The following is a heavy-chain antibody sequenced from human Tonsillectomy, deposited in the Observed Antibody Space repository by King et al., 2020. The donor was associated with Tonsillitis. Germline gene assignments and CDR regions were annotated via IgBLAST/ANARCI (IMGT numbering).Heavy chain of an antibody. CDR3: ERVGVVAVLDS. D-gene: IGHD3-22*01. CDR1: RFIFSTYS. Sequence: VQLVESGGGSVQPGGSLRLSCAASRFIFSTYSMVWVRQAPGKGLEWLSYISSSGSGIYYANSVKGRFTISKDNAKNSLYLQMNSLRAEDTAVYYCERVGVVAVLDSWGQGTLVTVSS. V-gene: IGHV3-48*01. J-gene: IGHJ4*02. CDR2: ISSSGSGI.